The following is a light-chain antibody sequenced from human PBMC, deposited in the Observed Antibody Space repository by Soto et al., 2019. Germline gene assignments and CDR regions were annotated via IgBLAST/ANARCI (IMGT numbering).Light chain of an antibody. CDR2: GAS. V-gene: IGKV3-20*01. J-gene: IGKJ1*01. CDR3: QQYGSSPGT. Sequence: IVLTQSPGPLSLSPGERATLSCRSSQSVSSSYLAWYQQKPGQAPRLIIYGASSRATGIPDRFSGSGSGTDFTLTISRLEPEDVAVYYCQQYGSSPGTFGQGTKVDI. CDR1: QSVSSSY.